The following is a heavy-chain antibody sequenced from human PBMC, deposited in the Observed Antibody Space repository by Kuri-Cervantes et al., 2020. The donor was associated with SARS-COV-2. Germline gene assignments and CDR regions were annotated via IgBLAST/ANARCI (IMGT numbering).Heavy chain of an antibody. V-gene: IGHV3-23*01. Sequence: GESLKISFAASGFTFSSYAMSWVRQAPGKGLEWVSAISGSGGSTYYADSVKGRFTISRDNSKNTLYLQMNSLRAEDTAVYYCAKDTEYSSGWYYFDYWGQGTLVTVSS. J-gene: IGHJ4*02. CDR2: ISGSGGST. D-gene: IGHD6-19*01. CDR1: GFTFSSYA. CDR3: AKDTEYSSGWYYFDY.